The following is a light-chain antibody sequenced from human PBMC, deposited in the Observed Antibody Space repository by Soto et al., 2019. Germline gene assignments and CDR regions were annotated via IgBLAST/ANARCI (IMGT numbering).Light chain of an antibody. V-gene: IGKV3-20*01. CDR1: QGIGDT. CDR3: QQYGGSPRT. CDR2: GTS. Sequence: EVVMTQSPATLSVSPGEGVTLSCRANQGIGDTLAWYQHKPGQTPRLLIYGTSSRAAGIPDRFSGSGSGTDFTLTISRLEPEDFAVYYCQQYGGSPRTFGQGTKVDIK. J-gene: IGKJ1*01.